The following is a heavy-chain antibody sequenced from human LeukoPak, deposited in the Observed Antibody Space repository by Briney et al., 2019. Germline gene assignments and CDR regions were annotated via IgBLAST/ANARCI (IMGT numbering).Heavy chain of an antibody. Sequence: PGGSLRLSCAASGFTFSSYGMHWVRQAPGKGLEWVSAISGSGGSTYYADSVKGRFTISRDNSKNTLYLQMNSLRAEDTAVYYCAKGDSGSYYRVYWGQGTLVTVSS. J-gene: IGHJ4*02. D-gene: IGHD1-26*01. CDR2: ISGSGGST. CDR1: GFTFSSYG. V-gene: IGHV3-23*01. CDR3: AKGDSGSYYRVY.